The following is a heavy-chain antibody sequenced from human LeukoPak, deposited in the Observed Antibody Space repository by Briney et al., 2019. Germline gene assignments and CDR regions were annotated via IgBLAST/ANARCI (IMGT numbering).Heavy chain of an antibody. CDR3: VKDGGRDTAAAYY. CDR2: ILRNSGSI. J-gene: IGHJ4*02. D-gene: IGHD6-13*01. V-gene: IGHV3-9*01. CDR1: GFTFDDYA. Sequence: GGSLRLSCAASGFTFDDYAMHWVRQAPGKGLEWVSGILRNSGSIGYADSVKGRFTISRDDAKNSLYLQMNSLRAVDTALYYCVKDGGRDTAAAYYWGQGTLVSVSS.